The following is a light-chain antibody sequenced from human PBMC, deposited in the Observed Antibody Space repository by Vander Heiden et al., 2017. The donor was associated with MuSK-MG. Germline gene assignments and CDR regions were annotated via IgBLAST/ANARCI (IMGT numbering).Light chain of an antibody. V-gene: IGKV1D-16*01. CDR3: QQDNSYPLT. CDR2: AAS. CDR1: QGISSW. J-gene: IGKJ4*01. Sequence: DIQMTQSPSSLSASVGDRVTIICRASQGISSWLAWYPQKPAKAPKSLLYAASSLQSAVPSRFSGSGSGSDFTLTISSLQPEDFATYYCQQDNSYPLTFGGGTKVEIK.